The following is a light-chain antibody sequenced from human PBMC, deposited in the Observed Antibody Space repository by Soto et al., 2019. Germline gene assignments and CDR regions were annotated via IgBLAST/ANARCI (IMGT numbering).Light chain of an antibody. Sequence: AIRMTQSASSFSASTGDRATITCRASQGISRYLAWYQQKPGKAPKLLIYAASPLQSGVPSRFSGSGSGTDFTLTISCLQSEDFATYYCQQYYSYPWTFGQGTKVEIK. CDR3: QQYYSYPWT. V-gene: IGKV1-8*01. J-gene: IGKJ1*01. CDR2: AAS. CDR1: QGISRY.